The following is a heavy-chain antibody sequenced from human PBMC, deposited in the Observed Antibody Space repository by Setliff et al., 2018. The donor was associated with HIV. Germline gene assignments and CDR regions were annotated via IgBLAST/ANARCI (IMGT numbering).Heavy chain of an antibody. V-gene: IGHV4-4*07. Sequence: SETLSLTCTSSGDSISGYYWSWIRQPAGKGLEWIGRMHTSGNTNYNPSLKSRVTMSVDTSSRQFSLHLRSVTAADTAIYYCARDTSTRPFHYFYYMDVWGTGTTVTVSS. CDR3: ARDTSTRPFHYFYYMDV. J-gene: IGHJ6*03. CDR2: MHTSGNT. CDR1: GDSISGYY. D-gene: IGHD1-26*01.